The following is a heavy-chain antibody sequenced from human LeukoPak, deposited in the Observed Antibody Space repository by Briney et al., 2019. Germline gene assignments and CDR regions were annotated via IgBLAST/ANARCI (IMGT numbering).Heavy chain of an antibody. V-gene: IGHV3-30-3*01. J-gene: IGHJ4*02. CDR2: ISYDGSNK. Sequence: GGSLRLSCAASGFTFSSYAMHWVRQAPGKGLEWVAVISYDGSNKYYAGSVKGRFTISRDNSKNTLYLQMNSLRAEDTAVYYCAKSYDYGDYVMPSQITNYFDYWGQGTLVTVSS. D-gene: IGHD4-17*01. CDR3: AKSYDYGDYVMPSQITNYFDY. CDR1: GFTFSSYA.